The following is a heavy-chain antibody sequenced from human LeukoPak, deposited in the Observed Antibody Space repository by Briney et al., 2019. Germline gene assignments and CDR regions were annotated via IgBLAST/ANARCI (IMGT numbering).Heavy chain of an antibody. J-gene: IGHJ6*02. CDR2: IKQDGSEK. CDR1: GFTFSSYW. V-gene: IGHV3-7*01. CDR3: ARDRLGAAYYYYYGMDV. Sequence: GGSLRLSCAASGFTFSSYWMSWVRQAPGKGLEWVAHIKQDGSEKYYVDSAKGRFTISRDNAKNSLYLQMNRLRAEDAAVYYCARDRLGAAYYYYYGMDVWGQGTTVTVSS.